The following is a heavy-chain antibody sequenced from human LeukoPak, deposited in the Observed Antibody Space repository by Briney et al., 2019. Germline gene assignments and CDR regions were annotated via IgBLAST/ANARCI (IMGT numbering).Heavy chain of an antibody. CDR2: ISSSSSTI. Sequence: PGGSLRLSCAASGFTFSSYSMNWVRQAPGKGLEWVSYISSSSSTIYYADSVKGRFTISRDNAKNSLYLQMNSLRAEDTAIYYCVRDWTAGDYWGQGTLVSVSA. D-gene: IGHD3/OR15-3a*01. CDR1: GFTFSSYS. V-gene: IGHV3-48*04. CDR3: VRDWTAGDY. J-gene: IGHJ4*02.